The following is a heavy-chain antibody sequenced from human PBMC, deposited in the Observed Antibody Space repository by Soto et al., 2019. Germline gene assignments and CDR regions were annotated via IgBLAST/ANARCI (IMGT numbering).Heavy chain of an antibody. D-gene: IGHD4-17*01. Sequence: GCSLRLSCAASGFTFNSYAMSWVRKAPGKGLEWVSAISGSGGSTYYADSVKGRFTISRDNSKNTLYLQMNSLRAEDTAVYYCAKVPMNTVVTPGLFDYWGQGTLVIGSS. CDR1: GFTFNSYA. CDR3: AKVPMNTVVTPGLFDY. V-gene: IGHV3-23*01. CDR2: ISGSGGST. J-gene: IGHJ4*02.